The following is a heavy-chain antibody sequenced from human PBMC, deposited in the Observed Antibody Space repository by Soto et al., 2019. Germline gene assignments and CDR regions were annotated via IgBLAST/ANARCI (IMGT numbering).Heavy chain of an antibody. CDR1: GFTFSDYY. V-gene: IGHV3-11*01. J-gene: IGHJ3*02. D-gene: IGHD2-15*01. CDR2: ISSSGSTI. Sequence: GGSLRLSCAASGFTFSDYYMSWIRQAPGKGLEWVSYISSSGSTIYYADSVKGRFTISRDNAKNSLYLQMNSLRAEDTAVYYCASTTGGGSPPAPHDAFDIWGQGTMVTVSS. CDR3: ASTTGGGSPPAPHDAFDI.